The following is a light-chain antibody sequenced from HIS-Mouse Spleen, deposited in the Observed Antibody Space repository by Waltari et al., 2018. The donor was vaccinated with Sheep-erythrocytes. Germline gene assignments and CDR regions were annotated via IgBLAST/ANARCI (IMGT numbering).Light chain of an antibody. CDR1: SSDVGCYNY. CDR2: EVS. Sequence: QSALTQPPSASGSPGQSVTISCTGTSSDVGCYNYVSWYQQHPGKAPKLMNYEVSNRPSGFPERFSGSKAGNTASLTVSGLQAEDEADYYCSSYAGSNNWVFGGGTKLTVL. CDR3: SSYAGSNNWV. J-gene: IGLJ3*02. V-gene: IGLV2-8*01.